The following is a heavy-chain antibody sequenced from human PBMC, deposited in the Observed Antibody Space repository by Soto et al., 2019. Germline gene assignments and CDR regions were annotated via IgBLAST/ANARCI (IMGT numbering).Heavy chain of an antibody. CDR3: ARVTMVIRDSDHFGVDV. D-gene: IGHD4-17*01. Sequence: SETLSLTCLGSVFPISSPYSWGWIRQPPGKGLEWIGSISHTGTTSYSPSLTSRVSISVDTSKNQVSLKLTSVTAADTAVYFCARVTMVIRDSDHFGVDVWGHGTTVTVSS. J-gene: IGHJ6*02. CDR1: VFPISSPYS. V-gene: IGHV4-38-2*02. CDR2: ISHTGTT.